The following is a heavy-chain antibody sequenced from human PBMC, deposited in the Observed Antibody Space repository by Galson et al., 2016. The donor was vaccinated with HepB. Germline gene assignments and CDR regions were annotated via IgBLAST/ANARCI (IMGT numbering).Heavy chain of an antibody. V-gene: IGHV3-48*02. CDR2: ISSRVSPI. D-gene: IGHD1-1*01. CDR3: ARGGVTGTHGGY. CDR1: GFALSGSR. Sequence: SLRLSCAASGFALSGSRLNWVRQAPGKGLQWISYISSRVSPIYYADSVKGRFTISRDNAKNSVYLQMNNLRDEDTGVYYCARGGVTGTHGGYWGQGTLVTVSS. J-gene: IGHJ4*02.